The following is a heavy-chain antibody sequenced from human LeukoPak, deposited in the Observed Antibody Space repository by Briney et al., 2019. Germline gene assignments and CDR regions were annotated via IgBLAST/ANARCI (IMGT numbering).Heavy chain of an antibody. D-gene: IGHD2-2*02. J-gene: IGHJ2*01. CDR1: AFTLSGSY. Sequence: PGGSLRLSCAASAFTLSGSYMSWIRQVPGKGLEWVSYISTSGSTKYYAPSLRGRLSISRDNARNSVYLHMNSLRPEDTAVYYCARLSEVVPAAVQERWYFDLWGRGTLVTVSS. CDR3: ARLSEVVPAAVQERWYFDL. CDR2: ISTSGSTK. V-gene: IGHV3-11*01.